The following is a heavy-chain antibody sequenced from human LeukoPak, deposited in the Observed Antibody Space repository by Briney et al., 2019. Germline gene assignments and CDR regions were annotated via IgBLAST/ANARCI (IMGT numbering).Heavy chain of an antibody. CDR2: INPSGGST. D-gene: IGHD3-9*01. V-gene: IGHV1-46*01. CDR1: GYTFTSYY. CDR3: AREAILTGYRNPFDY. J-gene: IGHJ4*02. Sequence: GASVKVSCKASGYTFTSYYMHWVRQAPGQGLEWMGIINPSGGSTSYAQKFQGRVTMTRDTSTSTVYMELSSLRSEDTAVYYCAREAILTGYRNPFDYWGQGTLVTVSS.